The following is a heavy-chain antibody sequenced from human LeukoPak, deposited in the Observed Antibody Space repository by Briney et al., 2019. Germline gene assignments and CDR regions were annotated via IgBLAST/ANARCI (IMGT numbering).Heavy chain of an antibody. Sequence: ASVELSCKASGYTFTGYYMNWVRQAPGQGLEWMGRINPNTGGTNYAQNFKGSVTMTRDTSITTDYMELSRLRSDDTAVYYCASVISRYGSGSYPNWFDPWGQGTLVTVSS. CDR1: GYTFTGYY. CDR2: INPNTGGT. V-gene: IGHV1-2*06. J-gene: IGHJ5*02. CDR3: ASVISRYGSGSYPNWFDP. D-gene: IGHD3-10*01.